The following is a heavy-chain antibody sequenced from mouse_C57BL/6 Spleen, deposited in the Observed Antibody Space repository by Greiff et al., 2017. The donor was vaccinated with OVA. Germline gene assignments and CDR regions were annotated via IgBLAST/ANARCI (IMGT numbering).Heavy chain of an antibody. CDR2: IDPSDSYT. CDR1: GYTFTSYW. D-gene: IGHD1-1*01. J-gene: IGHJ2*01. V-gene: IGHV1-50*01. CDR3: ARTRHYGSSGYFDY. Sequence: VQLQQPGAELVKPGASVKLSCKASGYTFTSYWMQWVKQRPGQGLEWIGEIDPSDSYTNSNQKFKGKATLTVDTSSSTAYMQLSSLTSEDSAVYYCARTRHYGSSGYFDYWGQGTTLTVSS.